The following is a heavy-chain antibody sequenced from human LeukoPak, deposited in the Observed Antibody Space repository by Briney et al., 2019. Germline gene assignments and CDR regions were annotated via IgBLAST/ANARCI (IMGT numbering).Heavy chain of an antibody. CDR3: ARDWGAWVITVDY. CDR2: ISGKNGNT. Sequence: ASVKVSCKASGYTFTSYGISWVRQAPGEGLEWMGWISGKNGNTNYAQKFQGRVTLTTDTSTSTAYMELRSLRPDDTAVYYCARDWGAWVITVDYWGQGTLVTVSS. D-gene: IGHD3-16*01. CDR1: GYTFTSYG. V-gene: IGHV1-18*01. J-gene: IGHJ4*02.